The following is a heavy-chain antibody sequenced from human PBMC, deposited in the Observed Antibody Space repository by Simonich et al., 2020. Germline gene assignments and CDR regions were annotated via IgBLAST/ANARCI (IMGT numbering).Heavy chain of an antibody. V-gene: IGHV4-38-2*01. J-gene: IGHJ6*02. Sequence: QVQLQESGPGLVKPSETLSLTCAVSGYSISSGYYWGWIRQPPGKGLEWIGSIYHIGRTDYNPSLKSRVTISVDTSKNQFSLKLSSVTAADTAVYYCARVGYSNYYYYGMDVWGQGTTVTVSS. CDR2: IYHIGRT. D-gene: IGHD6-13*01. CDR3: ARVGYSNYYYYGMDV. CDR1: GYSISSGYY.